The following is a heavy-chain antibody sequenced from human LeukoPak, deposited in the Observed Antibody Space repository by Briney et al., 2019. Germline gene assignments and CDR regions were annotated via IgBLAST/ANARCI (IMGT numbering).Heavy chain of an antibody. CDR3: ARYDFNKFFDY. CDR1: GGSFSGYY. D-gene: IGHD3-3*01. CDR2: IYYSGST. Sequence: SETLSLTCGVYGGSFSGYYWSWIRQPPGKGLEWIGYIYYSGSTNYNPSLKSRVTMSVDTSKNQFSLKLTSVTAADTAVYYCARYDFNKFFDYWGQGILVTVSS. V-gene: IGHV4-59*01. J-gene: IGHJ4*02.